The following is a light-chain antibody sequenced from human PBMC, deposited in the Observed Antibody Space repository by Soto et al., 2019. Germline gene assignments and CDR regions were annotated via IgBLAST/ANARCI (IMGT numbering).Light chain of an antibody. Sequence: DIQMTQSPSSVSASVGDRVTITCRASQVISSRLAWYQQKPGKAPNLLIYAASSLQSGVPSRFGGSGSETDFTLTIGSLQPEDFATYYCQQSNSFPLTFGGGTKVEIK. CDR1: QVISSR. V-gene: IGKV1-12*01. J-gene: IGKJ4*01. CDR2: AAS. CDR3: QQSNSFPLT.